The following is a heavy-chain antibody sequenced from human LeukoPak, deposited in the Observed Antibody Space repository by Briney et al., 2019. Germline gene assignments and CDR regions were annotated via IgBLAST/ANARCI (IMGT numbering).Heavy chain of an antibody. CDR2: ISYDGSNK. D-gene: IGHD3-10*01. V-gene: IGHV3-30*18. Sequence: EGSLRLSCAASGFTFSSYGMHWVRQAPGKGLEWVAVISYDGSNKYYADSVKGLFTISRDNSKNTLYLQMNSLRAEDTAVYYCAKGITSNDAFDIWGQGTMVTVSS. J-gene: IGHJ3*02. CDR1: GFTFSSYG. CDR3: AKGITSNDAFDI.